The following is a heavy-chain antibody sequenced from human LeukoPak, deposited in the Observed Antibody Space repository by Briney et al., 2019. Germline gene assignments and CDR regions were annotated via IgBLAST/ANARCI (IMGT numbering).Heavy chain of an antibody. D-gene: IGHD6-19*01. CDR1: GFTFSSYS. Sequence: GGSLRLSCAASGFTFSSYSMNWVRQAPGKGLEWGSSISSSSSYIYYADSVKGRFTISRDNAKNSLYLQMNSLRAEDTAVYYCARSRAGTPRPVYGMDVWGQGTTVTVSS. CDR3: ARSRAGTPRPVYGMDV. J-gene: IGHJ6*02. CDR2: ISSSSSYI. V-gene: IGHV3-21*01.